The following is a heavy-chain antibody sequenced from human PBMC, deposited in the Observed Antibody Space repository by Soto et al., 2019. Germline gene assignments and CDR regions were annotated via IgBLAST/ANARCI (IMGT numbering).Heavy chain of an antibody. D-gene: IGHD6-19*01. CDR3: ARGRGWYDGIDF. Sequence: ASVKVSCKASGYTFTSYDINWVRQATGQGLEWMGWMNPNSGSTGYAQKFQGRVTMTRDTSISTAYMELSSARSEDTAVYYCARGRGWYDGIDFWGQGTLVTVSS. J-gene: IGHJ4*02. CDR1: GYTFTSYD. V-gene: IGHV1-8*01. CDR2: MNPNSGST.